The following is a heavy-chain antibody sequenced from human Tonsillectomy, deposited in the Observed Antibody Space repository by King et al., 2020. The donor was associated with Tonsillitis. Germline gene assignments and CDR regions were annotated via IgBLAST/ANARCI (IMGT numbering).Heavy chain of an antibody. J-gene: IGHJ6*02. CDR1: GYSFPSYW. CDR2: IFPGDSDT. D-gene: IGHD2-21*02. V-gene: IGHV5-51*01. CDR3: ATSVTPSRSYYYYGMDV. Sequence: QLVQSGAEVKKPGESLKISCKASGYSFPSYWIAWGRQMPGKGREWMGIIFPGDSDTRYSPAFQGQVTISADKSTSTASLQWSSLKASDTAMYYCATSVTPSRSYYYYGMDVWGQGTTVTVSS.